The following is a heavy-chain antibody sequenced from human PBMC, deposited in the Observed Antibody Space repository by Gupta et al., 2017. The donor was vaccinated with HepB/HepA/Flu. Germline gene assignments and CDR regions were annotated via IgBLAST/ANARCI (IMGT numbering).Heavy chain of an antibody. V-gene: IGHV3-23*01. CDR3: AKVEYSYNYGSRGYFDY. D-gene: IGHD5-18*01. J-gene: IGHJ4*02. Sequence: GRFTISRDNSKNTLYLQMNSLRAEDTAVYYCAKVEYSYNYGSRGYFDYWGQGTLVTVSS.